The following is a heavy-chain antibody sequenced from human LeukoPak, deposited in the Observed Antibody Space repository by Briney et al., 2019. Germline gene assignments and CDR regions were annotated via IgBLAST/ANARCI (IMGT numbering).Heavy chain of an antibody. Sequence: ASVKVSCKVSGYTLTELSMHWVRQAPGKGLEYMGWIRPSNGNRNYAQKVQDRVTLTTDTSTSTVYMELRSLRSDDTAVYYCARAFSASKSCDYWGQGTLVTVSS. CDR1: GYTLTELS. J-gene: IGHJ4*02. V-gene: IGHV1-24*01. D-gene: IGHD6-19*01. CDR2: RPSNGNR. CDR3: ARAFSASKSCDY.